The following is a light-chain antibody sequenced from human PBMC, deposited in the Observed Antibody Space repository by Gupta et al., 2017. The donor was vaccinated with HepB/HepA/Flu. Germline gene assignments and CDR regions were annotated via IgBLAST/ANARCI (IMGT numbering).Light chain of an antibody. J-gene: IGLJ2*01. V-gene: IGLV2-14*03. Sequence: QSALTQPASVSGSPGQSITISCTGTSSDIGTYSYVSWYQQHPGQATKLMIYDVDNRPSGVSNRFAGSKSGNTASLTISGLQTEDEAEYYCSAYTTSNTLLFGGGTKVSVL. CDR2: DVD. CDR3: SAYTTSNTLL. CDR1: SSDIGTYSY.